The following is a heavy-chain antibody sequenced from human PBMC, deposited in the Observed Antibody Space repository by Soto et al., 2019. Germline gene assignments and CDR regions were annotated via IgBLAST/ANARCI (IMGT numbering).Heavy chain of an antibody. CDR2: IKSKIDGGTS. Sequence: GGSLRLSCAASGFSFSNAWMNWVRQAPGRGLEWVGRIKSKIDGGTSDYAAPVKGRFTISRDDSKNTLYLQMNSLKSEDTAVYYCFIVGTWGQGTLVTSPQ. V-gene: IGHV3-15*07. CDR3: FIVGT. CDR1: GFSFSNAW. J-gene: IGHJ4*02.